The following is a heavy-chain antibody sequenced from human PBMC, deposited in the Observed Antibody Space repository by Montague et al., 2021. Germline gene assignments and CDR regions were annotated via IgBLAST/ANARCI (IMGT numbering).Heavy chain of an antibody. Sequence: SETLSLTCTVSSGPIFHAHWSWVRQPPGKGLEWLGPMFYGGATSNNPSLKSRVTMSIDTSTNQFSLKLSFVTAADTAVYYCAKQDYFVSGTSYKGFDPWGQGILVTVSS. D-gene: IGHD3-10*01. CDR1: SGPIFHAH. V-gene: IGHV4-59*08. CDR3: AKQDYFVSGTSYKGFDP. CDR2: MFYGGAT. J-gene: IGHJ5*02.